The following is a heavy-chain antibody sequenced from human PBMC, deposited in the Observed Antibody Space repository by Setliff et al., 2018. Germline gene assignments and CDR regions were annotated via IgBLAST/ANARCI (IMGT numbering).Heavy chain of an antibody. CDR3: VRDAGILTGTTGDY. D-gene: IGHD1-7*01. V-gene: IGHV3-21*01. CDR1: GFTFSTYT. CDR2: ISSNSYYI. Sequence: PGGSLRLSCAVSGFTFSTYTMNWVRQAPGKGLEWVSSISSNSYYIYYADSVKGRFTISRDNAKNSLSLQLNNLRAEDTAVYYCVRDAGILTGTTGDYWGQGILVTVSS. J-gene: IGHJ4*02.